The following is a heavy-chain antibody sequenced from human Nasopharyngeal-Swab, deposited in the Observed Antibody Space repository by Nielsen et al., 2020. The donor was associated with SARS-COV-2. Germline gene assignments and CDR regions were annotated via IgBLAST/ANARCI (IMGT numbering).Heavy chain of an antibody. Sequence: WVRQAPGQGLEWMGIINPSGGSTSYAQKFQGRVTMTRDTSTSTVYMELSSLRSEDTAVYYCAREAHYYGSGSYPYYYMDVWGKGTTVTVSS. CDR2: INPSGGST. J-gene: IGHJ6*03. V-gene: IGHV1-46*01. D-gene: IGHD3-10*01. CDR3: AREAHYYGSGSYPYYYMDV.